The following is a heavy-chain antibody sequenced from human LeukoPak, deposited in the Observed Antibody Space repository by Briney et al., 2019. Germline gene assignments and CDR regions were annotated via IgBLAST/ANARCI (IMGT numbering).Heavy chain of an antibody. V-gene: IGHV3-30*02. J-gene: IGHJ4*02. CDR2: IRYDGSNK. D-gene: IGHD2-8*01. Sequence: GGSLRLSCAASGFTFSSYGMHWVRQAPGKGLEWVAFIRYDGSNKYYADSVKGRFTISRDNSKNTLYPQMNSLRAEDTAVYYCASGLSGMHLDYWGQGTLVTVSS. CDR1: GFTFSSYG. CDR3: ASGLSGMHLDY.